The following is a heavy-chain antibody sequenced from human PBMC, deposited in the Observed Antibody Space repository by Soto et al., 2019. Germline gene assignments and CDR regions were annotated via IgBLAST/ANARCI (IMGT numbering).Heavy chain of an antibody. Sequence: SETLSLTCTVSGGSISSYYWSWIRQPPGKGLEWIGYIYYSGSTNYNPSLKSRVTISVDTSKNQFSLKLSSVTAADTAVYYCASILTGLENSYYFDYWGQGTLVTVSS. V-gene: IGHV4-59*08. J-gene: IGHJ4*02. D-gene: IGHD7-27*01. CDR1: GGSISSYY. CDR3: ASILTGLENSYYFDY. CDR2: IYYSGST.